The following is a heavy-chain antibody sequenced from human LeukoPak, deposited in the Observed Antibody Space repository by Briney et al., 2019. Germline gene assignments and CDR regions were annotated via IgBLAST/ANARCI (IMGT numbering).Heavy chain of an antibody. CDR1: GGSFSGYY. CDR3: ARGKRRGYGYFDY. D-gene: IGHD5-18*01. CDR2: INHSGST. J-gene: IGHJ4*02. V-gene: IGHV4-34*01. Sequence: PSETLSLTCAVYGGSFSGYYWSWIRQPPGKGLEWIGEINHSGSTNYNPSLRSRVTISVDTSENQFSLKLSSVTAADTAVYYCARGKRRGYGYFDYWGQGTLVTVSS.